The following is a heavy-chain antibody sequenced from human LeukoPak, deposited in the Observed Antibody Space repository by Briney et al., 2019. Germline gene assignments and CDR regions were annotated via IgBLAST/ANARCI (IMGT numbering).Heavy chain of an antibody. V-gene: IGHV4-34*01. CDR1: DESLSGYY. Sequence: SETLSLTCAVYDESLSGYYWSWIRQSPGKGLEWIGEINHTGGTNYNPSLQSRVTISVDTSKNQFSLSLTSVTAADTAIHYCSIRGNWFDLWGQGTLVTVSS. CDR3: SIRGNWFDL. J-gene: IGHJ5*02. CDR2: INHTGGT. D-gene: IGHD5-24*01.